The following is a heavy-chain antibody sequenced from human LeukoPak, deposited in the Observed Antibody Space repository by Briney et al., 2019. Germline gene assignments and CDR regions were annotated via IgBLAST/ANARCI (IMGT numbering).Heavy chain of an antibody. J-gene: IGHJ4*02. CDR2: ISRRSSTI. CDR1: AFTFSDYS. D-gene: IGHD1-26*01. Sequence: GGSLRLSCAASAFTFSDYSMNWVRHAPGRGVVRASYISRRSSTIYNADSVKGGFTISREKAQTSLYLQKNRPRAADTAVYYGPRDRIKSGSYYFDYWGQGTLVTVSS. V-gene: IGHV3-48*01. CDR3: PRDRIKSGSYYFDY.